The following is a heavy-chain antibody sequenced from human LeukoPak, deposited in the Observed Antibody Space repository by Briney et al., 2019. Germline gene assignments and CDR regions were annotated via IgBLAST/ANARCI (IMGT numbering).Heavy chain of an antibody. J-gene: IGHJ4*02. CDR2: ISYSSSAI. CDR1: GFTFSTYS. V-gene: IGHV3-48*02. D-gene: IGHD3-22*01. Sequence: GRSLRLSCAASGFTFSTYSMNGVRQAPGKGLDWVSYISYSSSAIYYADSVKGRFTISRDNAKNSLYLRMNSLRDEDTAVYYCARDSYGSSGYYYVSDYWGQGTLVTVSS. CDR3: ARDSYGSSGYYYVSDY.